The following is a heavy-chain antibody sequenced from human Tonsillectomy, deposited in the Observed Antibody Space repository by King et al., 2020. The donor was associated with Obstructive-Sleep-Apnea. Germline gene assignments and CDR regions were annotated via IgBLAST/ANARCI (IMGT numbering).Heavy chain of an antibody. V-gene: IGHV4-59*08. CDR1: GGSISSYY. CDR3: ARLAEMATVVDY. CDR2: IYYSGST. J-gene: IGHJ4*02. Sequence: VQLQESGPGLVKPSETLSLPCTVSGGSISSYYWTWIRQPPGKGLEGIGYIYYSGSTNYNPSLKSRVTISVDTSKDQFSLKLSSVTAADTAVYYCARLAEMATVVDYWGQGTLVTVSS. D-gene: IGHD5-24*01.